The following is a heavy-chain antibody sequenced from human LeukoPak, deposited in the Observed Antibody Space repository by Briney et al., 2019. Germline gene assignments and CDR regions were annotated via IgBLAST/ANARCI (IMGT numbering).Heavy chain of an antibody. CDR2: ISYGGSNK. D-gene: IGHD2-2*01. CDR3: AKDDGVVVPAATAP. CDR1: GFTCSSYG. V-gene: IGHV3-30*18. Sequence: GGKLRLYCAASGFTCSSYGRHWVRQAPGNGLEWVTVISYGGSNKDYADSVRGRFTISRDNSKNSLYLQMKSLRAEATAVYSWAKDDGVVVPAATAPWGQGTLVTVSS. J-gene: IGHJ5*02.